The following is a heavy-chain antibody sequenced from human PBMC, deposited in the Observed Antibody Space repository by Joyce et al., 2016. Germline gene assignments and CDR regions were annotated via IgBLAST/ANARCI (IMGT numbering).Heavy chain of an antibody. J-gene: IGHJ4*02. CDR1: GFTVRSCY. CDR2: IYSGGNT. V-gene: IGHV3-53*01. D-gene: IGHD5-12*01. CDR3: TRGAYSGYETPIHFDY. Sequence: EVQLVESGGGLIQPGGSLRLSCAASGFTVRSCYMSWVRKAPGKGLEWVSRIYSGGNTYDADSVKGRFTSSRDKSKNTLYLQTNSLRAEDTAMYYCTRGAYSGYETPIHFDYWGQGTLVTVSS.